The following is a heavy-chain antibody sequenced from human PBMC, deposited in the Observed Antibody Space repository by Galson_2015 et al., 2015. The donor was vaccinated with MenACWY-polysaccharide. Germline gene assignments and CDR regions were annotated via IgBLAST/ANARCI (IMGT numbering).Heavy chain of an antibody. CDR2: INNAATNT. CDR3: SAWLWNQFDT. D-gene: IGHD2-21*01. CDR1: GFTFSGHS. V-gene: IGHV3-23*01. Sequence: SLRLSCAASGFTFSGHSMTWVRQSPGRGLEWVSAINNAATNTHYSDSVRGRFTISRDNSRNTLYLQMNSLRAEDTAIYYCSAWLWNQFDTWGQGIVVPVSS. J-gene: IGHJ5*02.